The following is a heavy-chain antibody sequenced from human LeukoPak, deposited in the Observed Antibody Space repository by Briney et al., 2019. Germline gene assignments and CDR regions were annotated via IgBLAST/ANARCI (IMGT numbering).Heavy chain of an antibody. D-gene: IGHD1-1*01. CDR1: GFTFSSYA. Sequence: GESLKISCAASGFTFSSYAMSWVRQAPGKGLEWVSAISGSGGSTYYADSVKGRFTISRDNSKNTLYLQMNSLRAEDTAVYYCAKVRYLQRGGPHFDYWGQGTLVTVSS. V-gene: IGHV3-23*01. CDR2: ISGSGGST. J-gene: IGHJ4*02. CDR3: AKVRYLQRGGPHFDY.